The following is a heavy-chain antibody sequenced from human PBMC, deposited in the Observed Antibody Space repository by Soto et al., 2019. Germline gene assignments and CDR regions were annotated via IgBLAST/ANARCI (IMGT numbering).Heavy chain of an antibody. CDR2: ILSKSDGGTT. Sequence: EVQLVESGGGLVKPGGSLRVSCAASGFAFSRAWMCWVRQAPGKGLEWLGRILSKSDGGTTDIAAPVKGRFSITRDDSKNTLYLQMDSMQIEDTAVYYCSTYRWPYDTSGVDYWGEGTLVTVSS. J-gene: IGHJ4*02. CDR3: STYRWPYDTSGVDY. V-gene: IGHV3-15*01. CDR1: GFAFSRAW. D-gene: IGHD3-22*01.